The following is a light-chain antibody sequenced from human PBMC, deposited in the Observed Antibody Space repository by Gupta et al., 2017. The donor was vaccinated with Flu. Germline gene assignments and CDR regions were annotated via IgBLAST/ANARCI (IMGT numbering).Light chain of an antibody. CDR2: GQN. V-gene: IGLV3-19*01. CDR3: YCRDTSGQHWV. J-gene: IGLJ3*02. CDR1: SLRSCY. Sequence: QGDSLRSCYASWFQQKPGQAPLVVMYGQNNRPSGISDRISGSTSGNTASLTIIGARADDEADYYCYCRDTSGQHWVFGGGTKVTV.